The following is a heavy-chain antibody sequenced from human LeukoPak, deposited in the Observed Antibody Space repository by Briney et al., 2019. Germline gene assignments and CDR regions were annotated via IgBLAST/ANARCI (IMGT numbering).Heavy chain of an antibody. CDR1: GFTFSSYA. D-gene: IGHD2-15*01. CDR3: ARDAGYDGPVVAGNYPPGAAAYFDY. J-gene: IGHJ4*02. Sequence: PGRSLRLSCAASGFTFSSYAMHWVRQAPGKGLEWVAVISYDGSNKYYADSVKGRFTISRDNSKNTLYLQMNSLRAEDTAVYYCARDAGYDGPVVAGNYPPGAAAYFDYWGQGTLVTVSS. V-gene: IGHV3-30-3*01. CDR2: ISYDGSNK.